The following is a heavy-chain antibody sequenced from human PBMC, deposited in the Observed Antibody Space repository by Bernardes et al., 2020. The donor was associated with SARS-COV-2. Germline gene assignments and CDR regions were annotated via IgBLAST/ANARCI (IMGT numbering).Heavy chain of an antibody. D-gene: IGHD3-22*01. CDR2: ISSSSSAI. CDR3: ARVVENNSAYYSTPLDS. J-gene: IGHJ4*02. CDR1: GFTFSSYS. Sequence: LRLSCAASGFTFSSYSMNWVRQAPGKGLEWVSYISSSSSAIYYAESVKGRFIISRDNAKNSLYLQMNSLRDDDTAVYYCARVVENNSAYYSTPLDSWGQGTLVTVSS. V-gene: IGHV3-48*02.